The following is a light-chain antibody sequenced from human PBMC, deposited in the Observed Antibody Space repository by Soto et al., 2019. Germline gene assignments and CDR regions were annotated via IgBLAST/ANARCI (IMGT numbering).Light chain of an antibody. J-gene: IGLJ2*01. Sequence: QSVLTQPPSVSGAPGQRVTISCTGSSSSIGAGYDVHWYQHLPGTAPKLLIYANTNRPSGVPDRFSGSKSGTSASLAITGLQAEDEADYYCHSYDSTLSVVFGGGTKVTVL. CDR2: ANT. CDR3: HSYDSTLSVV. CDR1: SSSIGAGYD. V-gene: IGLV1-40*01.